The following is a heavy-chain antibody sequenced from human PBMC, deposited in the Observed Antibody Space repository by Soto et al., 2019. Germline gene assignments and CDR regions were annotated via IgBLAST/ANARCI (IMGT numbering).Heavy chain of an antibody. D-gene: IGHD6-13*01. CDR1: GGSISSYY. J-gene: IGHJ5*02. CDR3: ARDGIAAADTYNWFDP. V-gene: IGHV4-59*01. Sequence: PSETLSLTCTVSGGSISSYYWSWIRQPPGKGLEWIGYIYYSGSTNYNPSLKSRVTISVDTSKNQFSLKLSSVTAADTAVYYCARDGIAAADTYNWFDPWGQGTLVTVSS. CDR2: IYYSGST.